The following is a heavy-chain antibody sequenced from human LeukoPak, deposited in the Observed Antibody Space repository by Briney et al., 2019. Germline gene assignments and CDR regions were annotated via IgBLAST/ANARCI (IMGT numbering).Heavy chain of an antibody. CDR3: GRQSNGILDH. CDR1: GGSISSSTYY. CDR2: IYYSGST. Sequence: SETLSLTCTVSGGSISSSTYYWGWIRQPPGKGLEWIGTIYYSGSTYYNPPLKSRVTISVDTSKNQFFLKLNSVTAADTAVYYCGRQSNGILDHWGQGTLVTVSS. J-gene: IGHJ4*02. D-gene: IGHD4-4*01. V-gene: IGHV4-39*01.